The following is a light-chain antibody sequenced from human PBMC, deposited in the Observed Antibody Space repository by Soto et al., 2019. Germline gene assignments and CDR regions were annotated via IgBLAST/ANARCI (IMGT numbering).Light chain of an antibody. J-gene: IGKJ1*01. Sequence: MTQSPDTLSASPGERVTLSCRASQFVSSGLAWYPRRPGQVLRLLIYETSTRAPGISARFSGSGSGTEFTLTISSLQSEDFAVYYCQEYIQWPPGMFGPGTKVDIK. CDR1: QFVSSG. CDR3: QEYIQWPPGM. V-gene: IGKV3-15*01. CDR2: ETS.